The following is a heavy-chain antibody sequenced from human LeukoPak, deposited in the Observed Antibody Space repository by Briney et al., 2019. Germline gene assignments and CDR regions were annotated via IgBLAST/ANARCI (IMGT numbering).Heavy chain of an antibody. CDR3: ARDQGRWLQFYYYYGMDV. CDR2: ISSSSSYI. J-gene: IGHJ6*02. D-gene: IGHD5-24*01. V-gene: IGHV3-21*01. CDR1: GFTFSSYS. Sequence: GGSLRLSCAASGFTFSSYSMNWVRQAPGKGLEWVSSISSSSSYIYYADSVKGRFTISRDNAKNSLYLQMNSLRAEDTAVYYCARDQGRWLQFYYYYGMDVWGQGTTVTVSS.